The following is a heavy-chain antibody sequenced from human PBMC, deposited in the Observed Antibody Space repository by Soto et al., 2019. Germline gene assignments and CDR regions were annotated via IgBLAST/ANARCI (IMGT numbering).Heavy chain of an antibody. V-gene: IGHV4-4*02. J-gene: IGHJ5*02. CDR3: AREIVTAGGNNYFDP. Sequence: SETLSLTCGVSGGTVGSSHWWSWVRQSPGRGLEWIGNVYHTGDTNFNPSLQSRVSFSVDKSNNQFSLRLTSVTAADTAVYFCAREIVTAGGNNYFDPWGPGTLVTVSS. CDR2: VYHTGDT. CDR1: GGTVGSSHW. D-gene: IGHD2-21*02.